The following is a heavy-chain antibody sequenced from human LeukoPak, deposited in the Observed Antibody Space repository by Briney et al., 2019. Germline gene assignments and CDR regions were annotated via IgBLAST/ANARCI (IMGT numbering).Heavy chain of an antibody. CDR1: GGSISSSSYY. CDR3: ARDGGIQLWYTRGAFDI. CDR2: IYYSGST. D-gene: IGHD5-18*01. Sequence: SETLSLTCTVSGGSISSSSYYWGWIRQPPGKGLEWIGSIYYSGSTYYNPSLKSRVTISVDTSKNQFSLKLSSVTAADTAVYYCARDGGIQLWYTRGAFDIWGQGTMVTVSS. J-gene: IGHJ3*02. V-gene: IGHV4-39*07.